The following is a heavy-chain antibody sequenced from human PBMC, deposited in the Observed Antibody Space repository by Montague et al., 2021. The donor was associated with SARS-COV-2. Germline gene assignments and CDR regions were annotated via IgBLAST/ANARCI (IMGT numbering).Heavy chain of an antibody. CDR3: AAGQSSSWL. V-gene: IGHV3-7*01. Sequence: SLRLSCAASGFTFSSYWMSWVRQAPGKGLEWVANIKQDGSEKYYVDSVKGRFTISRDNAQTSLYLRMNSLRVEDTAVYYCAAGQSSSWLWGQGTLVTVSS. CDR1: GFTFSSYW. J-gene: IGHJ4*02. CDR2: IKQDGSEK. D-gene: IGHD6-13*01.